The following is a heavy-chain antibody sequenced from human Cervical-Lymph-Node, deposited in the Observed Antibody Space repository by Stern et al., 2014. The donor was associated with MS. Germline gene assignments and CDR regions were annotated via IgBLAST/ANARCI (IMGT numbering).Heavy chain of an antibody. J-gene: IGHJ6*02. CDR1: GFTFDDYA. CDR3: AKTGGRSYSHYGLDV. Sequence: VQLVQSGGGLVQPGRSLRLSCAASGFTFDDYAMHWVRQVPGKGLEWVSGISWNRERIGNADSVKGRFIISRDNAKNSLFLQMNSLRAGDTAFYYCAKTGGRSYSHYGLDVWGQGTTVTVS. V-gene: IGHV3-9*01. D-gene: IGHD2-15*01. CDR2: ISWNRERI.